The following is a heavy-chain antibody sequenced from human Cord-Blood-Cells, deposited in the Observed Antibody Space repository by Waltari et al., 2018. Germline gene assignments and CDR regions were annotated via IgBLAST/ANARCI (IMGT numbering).Heavy chain of an antibody. CDR1: GGSFSGYY. V-gene: IGHV4-34*01. CDR3: ARVGRGYSGSYYY. Sequence: QVQLQQWGAGLLKPSETLSLTCAVYGGSFSGYYCSWIRQPPGKGLEWIGEINHSGSTNYNPSLKSRVTISVDTSKNQFSLKLSSVTAADTAVYYCARVGRGYSGSYYYWGQGTLVTVSS. CDR2: INHSGST. D-gene: IGHD1-26*01. J-gene: IGHJ4*02.